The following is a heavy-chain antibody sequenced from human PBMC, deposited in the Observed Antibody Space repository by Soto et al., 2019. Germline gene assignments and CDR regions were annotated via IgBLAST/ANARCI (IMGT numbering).Heavy chain of an antibody. J-gene: IGHJ6*02. Sequence: GASVKVSCKASGYTFTSYGISWVRQAPGQGLEWMGWISAYNGNTNYAQKLQGRVTMTTDTSTSTAYMELRSLRYDDTAVYYCASYGVVTAHRWDYYGMDVWGQGTTVTVS. D-gene: IGHD2-21*02. CDR3: ASYGVVTAHRWDYYGMDV. V-gene: IGHV1-18*01. CDR2: ISAYNGNT. CDR1: GYTFTSYG.